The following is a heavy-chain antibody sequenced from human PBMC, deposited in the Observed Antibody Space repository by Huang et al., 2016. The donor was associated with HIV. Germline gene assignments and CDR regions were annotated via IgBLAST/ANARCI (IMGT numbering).Heavy chain of an antibody. D-gene: IGHD6-13*01. J-gene: IGHJ4*02. CDR1: GDFISSTNYY. CDR2: VYQSEST. CDR3: ASQHIGAAATWF. V-gene: IGHV4-39*01. Sequence: QLQLQESGPGQVKPSETLSLTCTVSGDFISSTNYYWGWIRQSPGKGLEWVGSVYQSESTNYNPSLKSRVTLSVDTSRNQLSLRLNSVTAADTAVYYCASQHIGAAATWFWGRGTQVAVSS.